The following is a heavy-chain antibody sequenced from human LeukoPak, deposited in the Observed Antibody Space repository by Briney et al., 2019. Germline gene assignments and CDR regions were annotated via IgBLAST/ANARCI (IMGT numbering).Heavy chain of an antibody. CDR2: ISSSGSTI. CDR3: ARSNSTNCYTD. Sequence: GGSLRLSCAASGFTFSDDYLSWIRQAPGKGLEWVSYISSSGSTINYADSVKGRFTISRDNARNSLYLQMNSLRAEDTAVYYCARSNSTNCYTDWGQGTLVTVSS. CDR1: GFTFSDDY. V-gene: IGHV3-11*01. D-gene: IGHD2-2*02. J-gene: IGHJ4*02.